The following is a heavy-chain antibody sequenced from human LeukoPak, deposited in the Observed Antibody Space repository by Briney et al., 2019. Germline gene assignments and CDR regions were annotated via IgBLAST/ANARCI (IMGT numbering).Heavy chain of an antibody. J-gene: IGHJ4*02. CDR3: TRVLSGGGCIDY. Sequence: PGGSLRLSCTASGFTFGDYAMSWVRQAPGKGLEWAGFIRSKAYGGTTEYAASVKGRFTIQRDDSKSIAYLQMNSLKTEDTAVYYCTRVLSGGGCIDYWGQGTLVTVSP. V-gene: IGHV3-49*04. CDR1: GFTFGDYA. CDR2: IRSKAYGGTT. D-gene: IGHD3-16*01.